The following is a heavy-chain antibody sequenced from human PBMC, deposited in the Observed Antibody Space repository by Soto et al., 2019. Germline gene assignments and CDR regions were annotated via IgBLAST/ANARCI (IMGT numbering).Heavy chain of an antibody. Sequence: VTCKACGYTVTIYGISWVRQTPGQGLEWMGWISAYNGNTNYAQKLQGRVTMTTDTSTSTAYMELRSLRSDDTAVYYCARVSRGYSGYAAFAYWGQGTLVTVSS. D-gene: IGHD5-12*01. CDR2: ISAYNGNT. J-gene: IGHJ4*02. V-gene: IGHV1-18*04. CDR3: ARVSRGYSGYAAFAY. CDR1: GYTVTIYG.